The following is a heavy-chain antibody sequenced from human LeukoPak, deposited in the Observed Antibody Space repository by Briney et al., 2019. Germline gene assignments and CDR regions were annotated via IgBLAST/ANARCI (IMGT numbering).Heavy chain of an antibody. Sequence: PSETLSLTCTVSGGSISSYYWSWIRQPPGKGLEWIGYIYYSGSTNYNPSLKSRVTISVDTSKNQLSLKLSSVTAADTAVYYCARGGYDFWSGSKNWFDPWGQGTLVTVSS. J-gene: IGHJ5*02. CDR2: IYYSGST. CDR1: GGSISSYY. V-gene: IGHV4-59*01. D-gene: IGHD3-3*01. CDR3: ARGGYDFWSGSKNWFDP.